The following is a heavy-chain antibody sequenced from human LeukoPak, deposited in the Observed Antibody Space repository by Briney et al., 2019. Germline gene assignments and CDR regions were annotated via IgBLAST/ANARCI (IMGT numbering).Heavy chain of an antibody. CDR1: GFTFSSFA. Sequence: PGGSLRLSCAGSGFTFSSFAMTWVRQAPGKGLEWVSTVSGSAGRTDYADSVKGRFTISRDNLKNTLYLQMNGLRAEDTAVYYCAKNRGHCVDGVCHNYYYMDVWGRGTTVTVSS. D-gene: IGHD2-8*02. J-gene: IGHJ6*03. CDR3: AKNRGHCVDGVCHNYYYMDV. CDR2: VSGSAGRT. V-gene: IGHV3-23*01.